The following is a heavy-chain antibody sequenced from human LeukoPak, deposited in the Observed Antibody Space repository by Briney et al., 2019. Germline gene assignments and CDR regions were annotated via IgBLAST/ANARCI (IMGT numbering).Heavy chain of an antibody. D-gene: IGHD3-22*01. CDR3: AREDYDSSGSVDY. CDR2: INPNSGGT. CDR1: GYTFTGYY. J-gene: IGHJ4*02. V-gene: IGHV1-2*02. Sequence: GASVKVSCKASGYTFTGYYMHWVRQAPGQGLEWMGCINPNSGGTNYAQKFQGRVTMTRDTSISTAYMELSRLRSDDTAVYYCAREDYDSSGSVDYWGQGTLVTVSS.